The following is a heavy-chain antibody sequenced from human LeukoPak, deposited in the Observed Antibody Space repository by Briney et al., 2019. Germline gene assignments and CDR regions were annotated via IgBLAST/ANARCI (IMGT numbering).Heavy chain of an antibody. CDR3: ARGLRYFDWSTDTLPTGY. J-gene: IGHJ4*02. CDR1: GYTFTSYA. D-gene: IGHD3-9*01. V-gene: IGHV1-3*01. CDR2: INAGNGNT. Sequence: ASVKVSCKASGYTFTSYAMHWVRRAPGQRLEWMGWINAGNGNTKYSQKFQGRVTITRDTSASTAYMELSSLRSEDTAVYYCARGLRYFDWSTDTLPTGYWGQGTLVTVSS.